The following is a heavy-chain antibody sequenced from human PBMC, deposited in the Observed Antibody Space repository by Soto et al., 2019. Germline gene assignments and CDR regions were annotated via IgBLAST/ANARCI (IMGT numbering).Heavy chain of an antibody. V-gene: IGHV1-69*13. D-gene: IGHD3-22*01. CDR1: GGTFSSYA. Sequence: SVKVSCKASGGTFSSYAISWVRQAPGQGLEWMGGIIPIFGTANYAQKFQGRVTITADESTSTAYMELSSLRSEDTAVYYCARDSLSYYESSGYGHLGGMDVWGQGTTVTVSS. CDR3: ARDSLSYYESSGYGHLGGMDV. CDR2: IIPIFGTA. J-gene: IGHJ6*02.